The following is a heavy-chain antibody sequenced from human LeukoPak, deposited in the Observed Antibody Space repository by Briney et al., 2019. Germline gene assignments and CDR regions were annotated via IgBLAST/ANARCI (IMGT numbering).Heavy chain of an antibody. Sequence: GRSLRLSCAASGLTFSSYGMHWVRQAPGKGLEWVAVISYDGSNKYYADSVKGRFTISRDNSKNTLYLQMNSLRAEDTAVYYCAKDIGGFDPWGQGTLVTVSS. CDR1: GLTFSSYG. D-gene: IGHD3-16*02. CDR2: ISYDGSNK. V-gene: IGHV3-30*18. J-gene: IGHJ5*02. CDR3: AKDIGGFDP.